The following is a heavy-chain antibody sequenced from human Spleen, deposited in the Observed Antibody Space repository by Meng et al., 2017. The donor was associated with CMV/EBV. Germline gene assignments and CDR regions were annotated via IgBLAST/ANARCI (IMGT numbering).Heavy chain of an antibody. V-gene: IGHV4-59*01. J-gene: IGHJ6*02. CDR3: ARVLHHYYGMDV. Sequence: SETLSLTCTVSGGSISGYSWSWIRQPPGKGLEWIGYISYTGSTNYNPSLKSRVTISVDTSKNQFSLNLKFVTAADTATYYCARVLHHYYGMDVWGQGTTVTVSS. CDR1: GGSISGYS. CDR2: ISYTGST.